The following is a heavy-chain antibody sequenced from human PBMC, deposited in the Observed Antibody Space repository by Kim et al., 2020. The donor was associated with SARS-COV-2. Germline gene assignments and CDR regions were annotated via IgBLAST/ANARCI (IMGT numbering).Heavy chain of an antibody. CDR3: ARRGVRGVIYAFDI. J-gene: IGHJ3*02. D-gene: IGHD3-10*01. Sequence: NPSLKSRVTISVDTSKNQFSLKLSSVTAADTAVYYCARRGVRGVIYAFDIWGQGTMVTVSS. V-gene: IGHV4-34*01.